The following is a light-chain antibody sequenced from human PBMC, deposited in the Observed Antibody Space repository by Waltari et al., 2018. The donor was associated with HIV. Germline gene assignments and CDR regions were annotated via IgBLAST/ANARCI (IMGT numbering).Light chain of an antibody. J-gene: IGKJ1*01. CDR1: QSVLYSSNNKNY. V-gene: IGKV4-1*01. CDR3: QQYYSTPPT. Sequence: DIVMTQSPDSLAVSLGERATIICKSSQSVLYSSNNKNYLAWYQQKPGQPPKLLIYWASTRESGVPDRFSGGGSGTDFTLTISSLQAEDVAVYYCQQYYSTPPTFGQGTKVEIK. CDR2: WAS.